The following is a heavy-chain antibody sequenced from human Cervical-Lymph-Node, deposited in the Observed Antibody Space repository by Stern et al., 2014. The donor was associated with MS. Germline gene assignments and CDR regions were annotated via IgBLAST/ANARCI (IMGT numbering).Heavy chain of an antibody. CDR1: GFTFSSFP. Sequence: EVQLVESGGGLVQPGGSLRLSCVASGFTFSSFPMTWVRQAPGKGLEWVATIKHDGSDKFYLDSVKGRFTISRDNANNSLYLHMSSLRAEDTALYFCAKLTLTKSTAYWGQGVLVTVSS. D-gene: IGHD1-1*01. V-gene: IGHV3-7*01. CDR2: IKHDGSDK. CDR3: AKLTLTKSTAY. J-gene: IGHJ4*02.